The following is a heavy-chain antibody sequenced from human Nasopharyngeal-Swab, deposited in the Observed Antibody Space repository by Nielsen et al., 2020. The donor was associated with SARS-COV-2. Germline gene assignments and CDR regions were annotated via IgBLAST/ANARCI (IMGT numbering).Heavy chain of an antibody. V-gene: IGHV3-33*08. CDR3: ARDLPIYSGYDLVDY. D-gene: IGHD5-12*01. CDR1: GFTFDDYS. J-gene: IGHJ4*02. CDR2: IWYDGSNK. Sequence: GGSLRLSCTASGFTFDDYSMNWVRQAPGKGLEWVAVIWYDGSNKYYADSVKGRFTISRDNSKNTLYLQMNSLRAEDTAVYYCARDLPIYSGYDLVDYWGQGTLVTVSS.